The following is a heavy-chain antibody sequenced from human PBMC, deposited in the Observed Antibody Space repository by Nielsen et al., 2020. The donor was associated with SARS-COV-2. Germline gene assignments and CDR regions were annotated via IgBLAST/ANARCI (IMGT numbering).Heavy chain of an antibody. CDR2: IKSKTDGGTT. J-gene: IGHJ4*02. Sequence: GESLKISCAASGFTFSNAWMSWVRQAPGKGLEWVGRIKSKTDGGTTDYAAPVKGRFTISRDDSKNTLYLQMNSLRAEDTAVYYCARDQQQLVRFDYWGQGTLVTVSS. CDR3: ARDQQQLVRFDY. V-gene: IGHV3-15*01. CDR1: GFTFSNAW. D-gene: IGHD6-13*01.